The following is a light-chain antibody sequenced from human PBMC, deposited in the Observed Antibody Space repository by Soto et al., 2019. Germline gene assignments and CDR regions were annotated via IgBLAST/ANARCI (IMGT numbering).Light chain of an antibody. J-gene: IGKJ2*01. V-gene: IGKV3-20*01. CDR1: QSIRSTF. CDR3: QQYGSSPHT. CDR2: DAA. Sequence: ETVLTQSPGTLSLSPGDRATLSCRASQSIRSTFLAWYQHKAGRAPRLLIYDAASRATGIPDRFSGSGSGTDFTLTISRLEPEDSAVYYCQQYGSSPHTFGQGTKLEI.